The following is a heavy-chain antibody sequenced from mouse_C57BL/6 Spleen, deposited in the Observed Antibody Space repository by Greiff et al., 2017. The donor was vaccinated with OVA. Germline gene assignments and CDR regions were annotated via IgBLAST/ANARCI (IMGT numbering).Heavy chain of an antibody. CDR3: AMPFYYHLYYFDY. CDR2: IDPNSGGT. Sequence: VQLQQPGAELVKPGASVKLSCKASGYTFTSYWMHWVKQRPGRGLEWIGRIDPNSGGTKYNEKFKSKATLTVDKPSSTAYMQLSSLTSEDSAVYSSAMPFYYHLYYFDYWGQGTTLTVSS. J-gene: IGHJ2*01. D-gene: IGHD2-1*01. CDR1: GYTFTSYW. V-gene: IGHV1-72*01.